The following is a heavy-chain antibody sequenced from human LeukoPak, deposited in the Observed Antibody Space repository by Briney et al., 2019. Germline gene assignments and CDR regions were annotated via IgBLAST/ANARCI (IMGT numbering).Heavy chain of an antibody. CDR2: INPSGGST. J-gene: IGHJ4*02. CDR3: ARNSPSAAGTFYFDY. CDR1: GYTFTTYG. V-gene: IGHV1-46*01. D-gene: IGHD6-13*01. Sequence: GASVKVSCKASGYTFTTYGVSWVRQAPGQGLEWMGIINPSGGSTSYAQKFQGRVTMTRDTSTSTVYMELSSLRSEDTAVYYCARNSPSAAGTFYFDYWGQGTLVTVSS.